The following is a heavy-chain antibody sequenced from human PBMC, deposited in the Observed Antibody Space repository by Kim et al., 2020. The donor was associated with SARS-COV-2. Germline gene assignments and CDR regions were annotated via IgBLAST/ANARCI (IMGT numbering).Heavy chain of an antibody. CDR2: ISYDGNNK. D-gene: IGHD2-15*01. Sequence: GGSLRLSCAASGFTFSSNTMHWVRQAPGKGLEWVAVISYDGNNKFYADSVKGRFTISRDKSKNTLYLQMHSLRAEDTAVNFCARAGNMVRGGPAPSYYYYGMDVCGQGTTVSVSS. J-gene: IGHJ6*02. V-gene: IGHV3-30-3*01. CDR1: GFTFSSNT. CDR3: ARAGNMVRGGPAPSYYYYGMDV.